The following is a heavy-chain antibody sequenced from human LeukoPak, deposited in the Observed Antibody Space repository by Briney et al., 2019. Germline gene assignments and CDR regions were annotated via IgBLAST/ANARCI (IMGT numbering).Heavy chain of an antibody. J-gene: IGHJ4*02. CDR1: GGTFSSYA. D-gene: IGHD3-22*01. Sequence: GASVKVSCKASGGTFSSYAISRVRQAPGQGLEWMGGIIPIFGTANYAQKFQGRVTITTDESTSTAYMELSSLRSEDTAVYYCARAPYYYDSSGYWGAFDYWGQGTLVTVSS. CDR3: ARAPYYYDSSGYWGAFDY. V-gene: IGHV1-69*05. CDR2: IIPIFGTA.